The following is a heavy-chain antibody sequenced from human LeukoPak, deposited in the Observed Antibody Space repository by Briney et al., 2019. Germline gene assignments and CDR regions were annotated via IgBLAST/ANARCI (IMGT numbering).Heavy chain of an antibody. Sequence: GGSLRLSCAVSGFTFSRYWMSWVRQAPGKGLEWVANIKKDGSEKYYVDSVKSRFTISRDNAKNSLYLQMNSLRAEDTAVYYCARDEYYYDSSGYYYYFDYWGQGTLVTVSS. CDR1: GFTFSRYW. V-gene: IGHV3-7*04. D-gene: IGHD3-22*01. J-gene: IGHJ4*02. CDR3: ARDEYYYDSSGYYYYFDY. CDR2: IKKDGSEK.